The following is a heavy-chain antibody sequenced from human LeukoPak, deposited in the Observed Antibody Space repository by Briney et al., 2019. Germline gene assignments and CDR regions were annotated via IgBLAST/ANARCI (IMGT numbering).Heavy chain of an antibody. V-gene: IGHV4-34*01. J-gene: IGHJ4*02. CDR1: GGSFSGYY. D-gene: IGHD7-27*01. CDR3: ARRRSGLGKNFDY. Sequence: SETLSLTCAVYGGSFSGYYWSWIRQPPGKGLEWIGEINHSGSTNYNPSLKSRVTISVDTFKNQFSLKLSSVTAADTAVYYCARRRSGLGKNFDYWGQGTLVTVSS. CDR2: INHSGST.